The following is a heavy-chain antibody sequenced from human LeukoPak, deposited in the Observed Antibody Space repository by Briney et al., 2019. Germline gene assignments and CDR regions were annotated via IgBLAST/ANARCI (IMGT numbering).Heavy chain of an antibody. J-gene: IGHJ4*02. D-gene: IGHD6-13*01. Sequence: GGSLRLSCAASGSTFSSYAMSWVRQAPGKGLEWVLSISGSSGSTYYADSVKGRFTISRDNSKNTLYLQMNSLRAEDTAIYYCAKAGYSTSWGFDYWGQGTLVTVSS. CDR2: ISGSSGST. CDR1: GSTFSSYA. CDR3: AKAGYSTSWGFDY. V-gene: IGHV3-23*01.